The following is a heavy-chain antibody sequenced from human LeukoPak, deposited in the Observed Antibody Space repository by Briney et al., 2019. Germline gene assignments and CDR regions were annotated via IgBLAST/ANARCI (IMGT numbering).Heavy chain of an antibody. J-gene: IGHJ4*02. CDR2: IGTAGDT. CDR1: GFTFSSYD. Sequence: PGGSLRLSCTASGFTFSSYDMHWVRQVTGKGLEWVSGIGTAGDTYYPGSVKGRFTISRENAKNSLYLQMNSLRAGDTAVYYCARGWGSGGQQILGYWGQGTLVTVSS. D-gene: IGHD6-13*01. CDR3: ARGWGSGGQQILGY. V-gene: IGHV3-13*04.